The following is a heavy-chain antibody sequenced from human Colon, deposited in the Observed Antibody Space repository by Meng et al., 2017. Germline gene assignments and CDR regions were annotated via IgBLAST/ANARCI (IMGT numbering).Heavy chain of an antibody. D-gene: IGHD5-24*01. CDR2: IIPMFPKT. V-gene: IGHV1-69*01. CDR3: TRGLATIPHFDY. CDR1: GGSFNTYG. J-gene: IGHJ4*02. Sequence: QGQLVNAGAEVKKPGSSVKFSCKTSGGSFNTYGINWVRQAPKQGLEWMGGIIPMFPKTNYAQKFEGRLTITADESTSTAYMELSSLRSEDTAVYYCTRGLATIPHFDYWGQGTLVTVSS.